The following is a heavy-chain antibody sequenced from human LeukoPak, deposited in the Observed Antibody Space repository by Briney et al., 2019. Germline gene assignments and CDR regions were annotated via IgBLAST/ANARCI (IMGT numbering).Heavy chain of an antibody. J-gene: IGHJ6*02. Sequence: PSETLSLTCVVSGDSISSYYWSWIRQPPGKGLEWIGYIYYDGSTNYNPSLKSRVTISLDTSKNQFSLKLTSVTAADTAMYYCARASRGDSSYYYYGMDVWGQGTTVTVSS. V-gene: IGHV4-59*01. CDR2: IYYDGST. CDR3: ARASRGDSSYYYYGMDV. CDR1: GDSISSYY. D-gene: IGHD3-22*01.